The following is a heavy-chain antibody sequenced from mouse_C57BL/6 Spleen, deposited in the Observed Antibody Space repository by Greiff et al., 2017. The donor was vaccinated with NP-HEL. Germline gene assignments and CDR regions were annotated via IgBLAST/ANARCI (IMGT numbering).Heavy chain of an antibody. CDR1: GYSITSGYY. CDR2: ISYDGSN. Sequence: VQLKESGPGLVKPSQSLSLTCSVTGYSITSGYYWNWIRQFPGNKLEWMGYISYDGSNNYNPSLKNRISITRDTSKNQFFLKLNSVTTEDTATYYCARGSHYSAWFAYWGQGTLLTVSA. CDR3: ARGSHYSAWFAY. V-gene: IGHV3-6*01. D-gene: IGHD2-5*01. J-gene: IGHJ3*01.